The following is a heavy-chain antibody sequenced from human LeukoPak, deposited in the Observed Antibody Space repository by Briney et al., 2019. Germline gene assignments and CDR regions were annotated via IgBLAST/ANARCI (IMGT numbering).Heavy chain of an antibody. CDR3: ARPLTTGESRGYFDY. D-gene: IGHD7-27*01. CDR2: ISYDGSNK. CDR1: GFTFNNFA. J-gene: IGHJ4*02. Sequence: GRSLRLSCAASGFTFNNFAMHWVRQAPGKGLEWVAVISYDGSNKYCADSVKGRFTISRDSSKNTLYLQMNSLRAEDTAVYYCARPLTTGESRGYFDYWGQGTLVTASS. V-gene: IGHV3-30-3*01.